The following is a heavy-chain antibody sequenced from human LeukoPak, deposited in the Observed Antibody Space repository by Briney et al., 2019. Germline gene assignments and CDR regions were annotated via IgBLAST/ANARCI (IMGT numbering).Heavy chain of an antibody. CDR2: ISSSGSTI. CDR1: GFTFGDYY. J-gene: IGHJ3*02. D-gene: IGHD4-17*01. CDR3: ARDSGGLRPDDYGDSEGFDI. Sequence: GGSLRLSCAASGFTFGDYYMSWIRQAPGKGLEWVSYISSSGSTIYYADSVKGRFTISRDNAKNSLYLQMNSLRAEDTAVYYCARDSGGLRPDDYGDSEGFDIWGQGTMVTVS. V-gene: IGHV3-11*01.